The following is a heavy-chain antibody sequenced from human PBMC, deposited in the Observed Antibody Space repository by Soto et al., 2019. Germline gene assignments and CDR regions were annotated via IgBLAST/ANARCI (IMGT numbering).Heavy chain of an antibody. J-gene: IGHJ4*02. CDR1: GYNFAGYW. D-gene: IGHD3-3*01. CDR2: IYPSDSDT. CDR3: ARGGVSTRTFDY. Sequence: GESLKISCKGSGYNFAGYWIAWVRQMPGKGLELMGIIYPSDSDTRYRPSFQGQVTISADKSISSAYLQWSSLRASDTAMYYCARGGVSTRTFDYCGQGTPVTVSS. V-gene: IGHV5-51*01.